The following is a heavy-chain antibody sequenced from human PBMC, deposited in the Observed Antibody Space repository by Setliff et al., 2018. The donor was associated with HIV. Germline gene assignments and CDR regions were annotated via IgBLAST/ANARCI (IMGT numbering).Heavy chain of an antibody. V-gene: IGHV3-30*02. CDR3: AKDISGWFSRQGSDY. D-gene: IGHD6-13*01. CDR2: IWYDASQT. Sequence: GGSLRLSCAASGFSFYKYGMNWVRQAPGKGLEWVAFIWYDASQTYYEDSVKGRFTISRDNSKNTLYLQINSLRPEDTAVYFCAKDISGWFSRQGSDYWGQGTLVTVSS. CDR1: GFSFYKYG. J-gene: IGHJ4*02.